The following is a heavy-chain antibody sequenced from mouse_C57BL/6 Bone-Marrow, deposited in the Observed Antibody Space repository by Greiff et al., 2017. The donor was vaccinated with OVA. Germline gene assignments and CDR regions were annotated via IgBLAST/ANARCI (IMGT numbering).Heavy chain of an antibody. CDR3: ARRGRLRRRRYFDD. J-gene: IGHJ1*03. Sequence: EVKLVESEGGLVQPGSSMKLSCTASGFTFSDYYMAWVRQVPEKGLEWVANINYDGSSTYYLDSLKSRFIISRDNAKNILYLQMSSLTSEDTATYYCARRGRLRRRRYFDDWGTGTTVTVSA. D-gene: IGHD2-2*01. V-gene: IGHV5-16*01. CDR1: GFTFSDYY. CDR2: INYDGSST.